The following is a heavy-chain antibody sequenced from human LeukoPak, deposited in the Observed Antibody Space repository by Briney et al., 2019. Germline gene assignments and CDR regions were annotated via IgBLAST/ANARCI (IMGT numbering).Heavy chain of an antibody. J-gene: IGHJ4*02. D-gene: IGHD5-12*01. CDR3: ARDRGPYSGYDSYYFDY. CDR2: IYYSGST. V-gene: IGHV4-39*07. CDR1: GGSISSSSYY. Sequence: SETLSLTCTVSGGSISSSSYYWGWIRQPPGKGLEWIGSIYYSGSTYYNPSLKSRVTISVDTSKNQFSLKLSSVTAAGTAVYYCARDRGPYSGYDSYYFDYWGQGTLVTVSS.